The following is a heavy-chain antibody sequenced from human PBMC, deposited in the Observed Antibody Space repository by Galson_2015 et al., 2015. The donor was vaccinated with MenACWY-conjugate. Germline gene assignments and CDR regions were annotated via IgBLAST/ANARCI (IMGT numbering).Heavy chain of an antibody. V-gene: IGHV1-69*04. Sequence: SVKVSCKASGYTFSSYDISWVRQAPGQGLEWMGRIIPILGIANYAQKFQGRVTITADKSTSTAYMELSSLRSEDTAVYYCASDSGDFGKSVYNWFDPWGQGTLVTVSS. J-gene: IGHJ5*02. CDR3: ASDSGDFGKSVYNWFDP. CDR1: GYTFSSYD. CDR2: IIPILGIA. D-gene: IGHD4-17*01.